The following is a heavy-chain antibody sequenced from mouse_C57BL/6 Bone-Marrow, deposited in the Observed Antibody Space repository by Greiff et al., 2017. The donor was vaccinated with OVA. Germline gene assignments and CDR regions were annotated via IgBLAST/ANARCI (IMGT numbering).Heavy chain of an antibody. CDR1: EYEFPSHD. V-gene: IGHV5-2*01. CDR3: ARLAQATEFDY. J-gene: IGHJ2*01. Sequence: EVKLMESGGGLVQPGESLKLSCESTEYEFPSHDMSWVRQTPEKRLELVAAINSDGGSPYYPDTMERRFIISRDNTKKTLYLQMSSLRSEDTALYYCARLAQATEFDYWGQGTTLTVSS. D-gene: IGHD3-2*02. CDR2: INSDGGSP.